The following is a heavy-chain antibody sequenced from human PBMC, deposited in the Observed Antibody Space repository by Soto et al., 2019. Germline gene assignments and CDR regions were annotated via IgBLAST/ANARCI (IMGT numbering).Heavy chain of an antibody. Sequence: QVQLVQSGAEVKRPGSSVRVSCKASGGTFNSYTISWVRQAPGQGPEWMGRIIPVLGVANYAQTFQGRVTITADKSTSTVYMDLRSLRSEDTAVYYCARGGVAAAGTLGNWGQGTRVTVSS. CDR3: ARGGVAAAGTLGN. CDR2: IIPVLGVA. J-gene: IGHJ4*02. CDR1: GGTFNSYT. D-gene: IGHD6-13*01. V-gene: IGHV1-69*02.